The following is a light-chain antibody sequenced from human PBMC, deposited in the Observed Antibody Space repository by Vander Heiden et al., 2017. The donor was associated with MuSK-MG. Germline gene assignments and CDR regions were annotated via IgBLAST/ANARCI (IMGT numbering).Light chain of an antibody. CDR2: DAS. CDR3: QQYYNLPLT. V-gene: IGKV1-33*01. Sequence: DIQITQSPSSLSAAVGDRVTITCQASQDISNYLNWYQQKPGKAPKLLLYDASNLETGVPSRLSGSGSATAFTFTIISLQPEDIATYYCQQYYNLPLTFGQGTRLEIK. CDR1: QDISNY. J-gene: IGKJ5*01.